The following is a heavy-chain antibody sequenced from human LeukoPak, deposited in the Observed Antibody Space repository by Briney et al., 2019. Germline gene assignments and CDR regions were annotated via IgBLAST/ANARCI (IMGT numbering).Heavy chain of an antibody. CDR3: ARDLAVGATTFFDY. CDR1: GYTFTSYG. CDR2: ISAYNGNT. Sequence: ASVKVSCKASGYTFTSYGISWVRQAPGQGLEWMGWISAYNGNTNYAQKLQGRVTMTTDTSTSTAYMELRSPRSDDTAVYYCARDLAVGATTFFDYWGQGTLVTVSS. D-gene: IGHD1-26*01. J-gene: IGHJ4*02. V-gene: IGHV1-18*01.